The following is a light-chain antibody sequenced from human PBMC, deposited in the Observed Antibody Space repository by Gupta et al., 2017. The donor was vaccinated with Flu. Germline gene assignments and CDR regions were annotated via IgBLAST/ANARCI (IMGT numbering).Light chain of an antibody. J-gene: IGKJ5*01. V-gene: IGKV3-20*01. Sequence: ESATLACRATQRVSSSYLAWFQQKPGQAPRLLIYGASSRATGIPDRFSGSGSGTDFTLTISRLEPEDFAVYYCQQYGSSSITFGQGTRLEIK. CDR2: GAS. CDR3: QQYGSSSIT. CDR1: QRVSSSY.